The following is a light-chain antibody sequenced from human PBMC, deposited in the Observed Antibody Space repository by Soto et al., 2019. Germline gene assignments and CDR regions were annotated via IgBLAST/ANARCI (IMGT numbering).Light chain of an antibody. Sequence: DIQMTQSPSSLSASVGDRVTITCRASQNINTWVAWYQQKPGKAPKLLIYKASTLKSGVPSRFSGSGSGTDFTLTISCLQSEDFATYYCQQYYSYLWTFGQGTKVDIK. CDR3: QQYYSYLWT. CDR1: QNINTW. J-gene: IGKJ1*01. V-gene: IGKV1-5*03. CDR2: KAS.